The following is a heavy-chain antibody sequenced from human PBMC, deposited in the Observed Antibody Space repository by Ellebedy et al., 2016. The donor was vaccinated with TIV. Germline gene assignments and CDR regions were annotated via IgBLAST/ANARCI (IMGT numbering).Heavy chain of an antibody. J-gene: IGHJ4*02. CDR1: GFTFSTYA. D-gene: IGHD3-10*01. V-gene: IGHV3-23*01. Sequence: PGGSLRLSCAASGFTFSTYALTWVRQTPGEGLEWVSSISGSGANTYYADSVRGRFTISRDNSQNTLYLQMNSLRAEDMAIYYCAKPYYYGSVTPHGGYFDCWGQGALVTVPS. CDR2: ISGSGANT. CDR3: AKPYYYGSVTPHGGYFDC.